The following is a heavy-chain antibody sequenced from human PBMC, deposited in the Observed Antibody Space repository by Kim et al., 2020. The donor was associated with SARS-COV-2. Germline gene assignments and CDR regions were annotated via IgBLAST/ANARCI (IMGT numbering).Heavy chain of an antibody. J-gene: IGHJ4*01. V-gene: IGHV3-9*01. CDR3: AKDGDTFQVPRYFFD. CDR2: ISWNGNSV. Sequence: GGSLRLSCAGSGFNFDDYPMHWVRQAPGKGLEWVSTISWNGNSVGYADSVHGRFTISRDNAKNSLYLQMNSLREADTAFYFCAKDGDTFQVPRYFFD. D-gene: IGHD1-20*01. CDR1: GFNFDDYP.